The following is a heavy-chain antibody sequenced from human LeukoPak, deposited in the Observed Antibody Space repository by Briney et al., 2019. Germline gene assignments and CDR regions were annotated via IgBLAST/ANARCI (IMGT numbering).Heavy chain of an antibody. CDR1: GFTFSSYA. J-gene: IGHJ4*02. V-gene: IGHV3-30-3*01. Sequence: PGRTLRLSCAASGFTFSSYAMHWVRQAPGKGLEWVAVISYDGSNKYYADSVKGRFTISRDNSKNTLYLQMNSLRAEDTAVYYCARDRTPGRATDYFDYWGQGTLVTVSS. CDR3: ARDRTPGRATDYFDY. CDR2: ISYDGSNK. D-gene: IGHD1-26*01.